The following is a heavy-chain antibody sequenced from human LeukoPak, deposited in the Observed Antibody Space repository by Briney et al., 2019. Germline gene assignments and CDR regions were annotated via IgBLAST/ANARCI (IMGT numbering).Heavy chain of an antibody. CDR2: INVGNDNT. CDR3: ARDSIWGSGTYGFDY. CDR1: GDTFDTYF. D-gene: IGHD1-26*01. Sequence: GASVKVSCKASGDTFDTYFIHWVRQAPGQRLEWMGWINVGNDNTKYSQNFQGRVTITRDTSASTAYMELSSLRSEDTAVYYCARDSIWGSGTYGFDYWGQGALVTVSS. V-gene: IGHV1-3*01. J-gene: IGHJ4*02.